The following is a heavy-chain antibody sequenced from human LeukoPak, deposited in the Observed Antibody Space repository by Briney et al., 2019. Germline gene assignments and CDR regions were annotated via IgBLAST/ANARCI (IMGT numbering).Heavy chain of an antibody. CDR2: ISAYNGNT. D-gene: IGHD5/OR15-5a*01. J-gene: IGHJ6*02. CDR3: ASCYSTIPTKRDYYGMDV. CDR1: GYTFTSYG. V-gene: IGHV1-18*01. Sequence: ASVKVSCKASGYTFTSYGISWLRQAPGQGLEWMGWISAYNGNTNYAQKLQGRVTMTTDTSTSTAYMELRSLRSDDTAVYYCASCYSTIPTKRDYYGMDVWGQGTTVTVSS.